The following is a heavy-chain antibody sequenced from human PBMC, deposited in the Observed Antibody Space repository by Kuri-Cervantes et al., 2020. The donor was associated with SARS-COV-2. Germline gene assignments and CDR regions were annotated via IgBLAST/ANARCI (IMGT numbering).Heavy chain of an antibody. CDR1: GGTFSSHA. CDR3: ALGYWGSGYPRSYYYMDV. V-gene: IGHV1-69*13. CDR2: IIPIFGTA. J-gene: IGHJ6*03. D-gene: IGHD3-22*01. Sequence: SVKVSCKASGGTFSSHAVSWVRQAPGQGLEWMGGIIPIFGTANYAQKFQGRVTITADESTSTAYMDLTSLRSEDTAVYYCALGYWGSGYPRSYYYMDVWGKGTTVTVSS.